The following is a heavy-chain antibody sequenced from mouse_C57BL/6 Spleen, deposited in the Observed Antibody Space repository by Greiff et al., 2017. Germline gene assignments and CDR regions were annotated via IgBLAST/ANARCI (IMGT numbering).Heavy chain of an antibody. CDR1: GYTFTSYW. D-gene: IGHD1-1*01. Sequence: QVQLQQPGAELVKPGASVKLSCKASGYTFTSYWMHWVKQRPGRGLEWIGRIDPNSGGTKYNEKFKSKATLNVDKPSRPAYMQLSSLTSEDSAVDYCARTTVVEDYAMDYWGQGTSVTVSS. CDR3: ARTTVVEDYAMDY. CDR2: IDPNSGGT. J-gene: IGHJ4*01. V-gene: IGHV1-72*01.